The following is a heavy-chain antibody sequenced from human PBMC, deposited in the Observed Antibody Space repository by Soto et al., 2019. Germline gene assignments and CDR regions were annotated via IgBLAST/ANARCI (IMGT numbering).Heavy chain of an antibody. CDR3: VTERVGSFEF. CDR2: TKSKNDGGTT. V-gene: IGHV3-15*01. Sequence: GGSLRLSCEASGITFSNAWMNWVRQAPVKGLEWVALTKSKNDGGTTDYAAPVKGRFTISRDDSQNTLYLQMNSLKTEDTGVYYCVTERVGSFEFWGQGTLVTVSS. D-gene: IGHD3-10*01. CDR1: GITFSNAW. J-gene: IGHJ4*02.